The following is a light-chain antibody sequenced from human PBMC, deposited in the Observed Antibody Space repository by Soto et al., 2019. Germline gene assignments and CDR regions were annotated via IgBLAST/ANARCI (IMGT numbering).Light chain of an antibody. CDR2: EVS. V-gene: IGLV2-14*01. Sequence: QSALTQPASVSGPPGQSITISCTGTSSDVGGHHYVSWYQQHPGKAPKVMIYEVSNRPSGVSDRFSGSKSGNTASLTISGLQAEDEADYYCSSYTSTRSWVFGGGTKLTVL. J-gene: IGLJ3*02. CDR1: SSDVGGHHY. CDR3: SSYTSTRSWV.